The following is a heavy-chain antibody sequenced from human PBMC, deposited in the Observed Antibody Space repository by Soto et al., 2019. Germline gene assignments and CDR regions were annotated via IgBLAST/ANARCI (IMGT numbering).Heavy chain of an antibody. CDR2: FDPEDGET. V-gene: IGHV1-24*01. CDR1: GYTLTELS. J-gene: IGHJ3*02. Sequence: ASVKVSCKVSGYTLTELSMHWVRQAPGKGLEWMGGFDPEDGETIYAQKFQGRVTMTEDTSTDTAYMELSSLRSEDTAVYYCATEQKTYDYIWGSYRYGALDIWGQGTMVTVSS. CDR3: ATEQKTYDYIWGSYRYGALDI. D-gene: IGHD3-16*02.